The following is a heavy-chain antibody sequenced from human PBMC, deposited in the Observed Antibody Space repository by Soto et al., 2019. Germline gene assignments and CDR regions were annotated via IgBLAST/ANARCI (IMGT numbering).Heavy chain of an antibody. D-gene: IGHD2-2*01. CDR1: GFTFTRYS. Sequence: PGGSLRLSCAASGFTFTRYSMNWVRQAPGKGLEWVSSISSTTNYIYYGDSMKGRFTISRDNAKNSLYLEMNSLRAADTAVYYCAREWGYCSSTSCYEGNYYYYGMDVWGQGTTVTVSS. V-gene: IGHV3-21*04. J-gene: IGHJ6*02. CDR2: ISSTTNYI. CDR3: AREWGYCSSTSCYEGNYYYYGMDV.